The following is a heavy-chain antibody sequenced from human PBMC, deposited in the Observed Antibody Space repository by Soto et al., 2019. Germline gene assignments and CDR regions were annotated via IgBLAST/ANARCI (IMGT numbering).Heavy chain of an antibody. CDR2: LKSDNGGS. Sequence: QGQLLQSGAEVKAPGASAKLSCKASRSSFTAHYIHWVRQTPGQGLPHLRWLKSDNGGSYSAPKFLGRVVITGDTSTSTAYLELTGLQSDDTAVYFCARDLCPLGSGSPCPTFGMDVWGQGTSVTVSS. J-gene: IGHJ6*02. V-gene: IGHV1-2*02. CDR1: RSSFTAHY. D-gene: IGHD3-10*01. CDR3: ARDLCPLGSGSPCPTFGMDV.